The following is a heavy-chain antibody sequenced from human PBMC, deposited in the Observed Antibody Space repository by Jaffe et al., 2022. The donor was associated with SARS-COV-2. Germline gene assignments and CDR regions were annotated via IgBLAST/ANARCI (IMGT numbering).Heavy chain of an antibody. CDR2: INHSGST. CDR3: ARGVYYEALDY. J-gene: IGHJ4*02. Sequence: QVQLQQWGAGLLKPSETLSLTCAVYGGSFSGYYWSWIRQPPGKGLEWIGEINHSGSTNYNPSLKSRVTISVDTSKNQFSLKLSSVTAADTAVYYCARGVYYEALDYWGQGTLVTVSS. D-gene: IGHD1-26*01. CDR1: GGSFSGYY. V-gene: IGHV4-34*01.